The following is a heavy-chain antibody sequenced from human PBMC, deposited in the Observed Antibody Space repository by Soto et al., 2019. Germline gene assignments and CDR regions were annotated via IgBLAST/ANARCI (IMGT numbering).Heavy chain of an antibody. V-gene: IGHV4-30-2*01. CDR2: IYHYGNP. Sequence: QLQLQESGSGLVKPSQTLSLTCAVSGGSIDDYSWSWIRQPPGKGLEWIGYIYHYGNPHYNASLRSRVTLSVDRSKNPFSLNLRSVTAADTAVYYCARDGGYGRLDYWGQGSLVTVSS. D-gene: IGHD1-1*01. CDR3: ARDGGYGRLDY. J-gene: IGHJ4*02. CDR1: GGSIDDYS.